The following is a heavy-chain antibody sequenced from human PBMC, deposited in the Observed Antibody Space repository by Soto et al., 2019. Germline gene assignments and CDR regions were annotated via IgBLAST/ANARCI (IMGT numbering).Heavy chain of an antibody. V-gene: IGHV3-11*06. CDR1: GFNFGDYQ. D-gene: IGHD3-10*01. J-gene: IGHJ4*02. CDR2: ISGNSAET. Sequence: VESGGGLVKPGASLTVSCAASGFNFGDYQMTWVRQNPRTGLEWVSQISGNSAETHYADSVRGRFAVFRDNAKNVMYLQMTSLRVDDTGVYYCTKGGRIPSYYWFDWGQGTQVTVSS. CDR3: TKGGRIPSYYWFD.